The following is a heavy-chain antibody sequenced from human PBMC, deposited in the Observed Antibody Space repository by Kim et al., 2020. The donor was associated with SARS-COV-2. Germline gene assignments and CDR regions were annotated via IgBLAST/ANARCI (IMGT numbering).Heavy chain of an antibody. Sequence: GGSLRLSCAASGFTFSTSPMGWVRQAPGKGQEWVSRISWDGKRTYSADSVKGRVTISSDKSKNTLYLHMNSLRVEDTAVYYCAKGVTNSGFDYWGQGTQV. D-gene: IGHD4-17*01. CDR2: ISWDGKRT. V-gene: IGHV3-23*01. CDR1: GFTFSTSP. J-gene: IGHJ4*02. CDR3: AKGVTNSGFDY.